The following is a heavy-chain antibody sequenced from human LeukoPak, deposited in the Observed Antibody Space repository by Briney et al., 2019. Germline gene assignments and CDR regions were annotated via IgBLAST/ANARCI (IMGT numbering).Heavy chain of an antibody. Sequence: PSETLSLTCTVSGYSISSGYYWGWIRQPPGKGLEWIGSIYHSGSTYYNPSLKSRVTISVDTSKNQFSLKLSSVTAADTAVYYCASVEIAAFDYWGQGTLVTVSS. D-gene: IGHD6-13*01. V-gene: IGHV4-38-2*02. J-gene: IGHJ4*02. CDR2: IYHSGST. CDR1: GYSISSGYY. CDR3: ASVEIAAFDY.